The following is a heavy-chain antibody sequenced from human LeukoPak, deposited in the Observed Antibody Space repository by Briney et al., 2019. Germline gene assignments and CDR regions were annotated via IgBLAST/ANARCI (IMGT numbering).Heavy chain of an antibody. Sequence: PGGSLRLSCAASGFTFSSYAMSWVRQAPGKGLEWVSAISGSGGSTYYADSVRGRFTITRDNAKNSLYLQMNSLRAEDTAVYYCARDHPYVSFDYWGQGTLVTVSS. CDR1: GFTFSSYA. J-gene: IGHJ4*02. D-gene: IGHD3-16*01. V-gene: IGHV3-23*01. CDR3: ARDHPYVSFDY. CDR2: ISGSGGST.